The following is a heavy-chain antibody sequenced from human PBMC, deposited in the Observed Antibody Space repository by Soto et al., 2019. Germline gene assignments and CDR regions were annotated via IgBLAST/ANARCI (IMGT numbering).Heavy chain of an antibody. CDR1: GDTFNFYS. CDR2: VNPSLSMS. D-gene: IGHD2-21*01. Sequence: QVQLVQSGAEVKRPGSSVKVSCKASGDTFNFYSINWVRQAPGVGLEWVGRVNPSLSMSTYAQRFQGRVTMTVDKSTTMAYMELRILTSVDKASYCCARIDGSPYRACDYWGQGALVTVSS. J-gene: IGHJ4*02. V-gene: IGHV1-69*02. CDR3: ARIDGSPYRACDY.